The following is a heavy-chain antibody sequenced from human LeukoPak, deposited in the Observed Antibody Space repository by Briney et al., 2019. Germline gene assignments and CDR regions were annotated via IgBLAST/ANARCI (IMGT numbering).Heavy chain of an antibody. V-gene: IGHV4-59*01. D-gene: IGHD3-22*01. CDR3: ARGSYDSSGYARFDP. CDR2: IYYSGST. CDR1: GGSISSYY. J-gene: IGHJ5*02. Sequence: SETLSLTCTVSGGSISSYYWSWIRQPPGKGLEWIGYIYYSGSTNYNPSLKSRVTISVDTSKNQFSLKLSSVTAADTAVYYCARGSYDSSGYARFDPWGQGTLVTVPS.